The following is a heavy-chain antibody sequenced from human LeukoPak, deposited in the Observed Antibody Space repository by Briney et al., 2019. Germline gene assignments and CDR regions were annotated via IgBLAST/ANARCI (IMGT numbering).Heavy chain of an antibody. D-gene: IGHD2-15*01. CDR3: AKGLQVAEPPDY. CDR1: GFSFSNYV. J-gene: IGHJ4*02. CDR2: ISYDGNNK. V-gene: IGHV3-30*18. Sequence: GRSLRLSCAASGFSFSNYVMYWLRQAPRKGLEWVAVISYDGNNKYYADSVKGRFTISRDNSKNTLYLQMSSLRGEDTAVYYCAKGLQVAEPPDYWGQGILVTVSS.